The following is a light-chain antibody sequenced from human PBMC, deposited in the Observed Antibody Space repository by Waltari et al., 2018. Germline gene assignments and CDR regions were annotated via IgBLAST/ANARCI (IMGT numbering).Light chain of an antibody. V-gene: IGLV1-40*01. J-gene: IGLJ3*02. CDR3: ATWDDGLNGPE. Sequence: QSVLTQPPSVSGAPGQRVTISCTGSSSNIGAGYDVTWYQHLPGTAPKLLIYSDDKRPSGVPDRISGSKSGTSASLAISVLQSEDEADYYCATWDDGLNGPEFGGGTKLTVL. CDR1: SSNIGAGYD. CDR2: SDD.